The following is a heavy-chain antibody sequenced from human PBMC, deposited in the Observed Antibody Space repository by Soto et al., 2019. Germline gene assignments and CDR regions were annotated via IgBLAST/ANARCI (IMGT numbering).Heavy chain of an antibody. Sequence: SETLSLTCAVSGDSISSGDYSWHWVRQPPGRGLEWIGYIYHNGYTSYNPSLKSRVTMAVDVSKNQFSLRLSSVTAADTAVYYCARDVTYDSSPFDIRGQGTMVTVSS. J-gene: IGHJ3*02. CDR2: IYHNGYT. V-gene: IGHV4-30-2*01. CDR3: ARDVTYDSSPFDI. D-gene: IGHD3-22*01. CDR1: GDSISSGDYS.